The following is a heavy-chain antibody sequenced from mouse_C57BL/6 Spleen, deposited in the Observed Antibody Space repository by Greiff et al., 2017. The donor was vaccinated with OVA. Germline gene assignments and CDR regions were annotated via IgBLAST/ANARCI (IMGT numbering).Heavy chain of an antibody. J-gene: IGHJ4*01. CDR3: TRGSDPAMDY. CDR1: GYTFTDYE. Sequence: QVQLKQSGAELVRPGASVTLSCKASGYTFTDYEMHWVKQTPVHGLEWIGAIDPETGGTAYNQKFKGKAILTADKSYSTAYMELRSLTSEDSAVYYCTRGSDPAMDYWGQGTSVTVSS. V-gene: IGHV1-15*01. CDR2: IDPETGGT.